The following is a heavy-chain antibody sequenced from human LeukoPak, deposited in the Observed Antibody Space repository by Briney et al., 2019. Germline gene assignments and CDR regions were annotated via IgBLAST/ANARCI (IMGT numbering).Heavy chain of an antibody. Sequence: RSGGSLRLSCAASGFTFSSYSMNWVRQAPGKGLEWVSSISSSSSYIYYADSVKGRFTISRDNAKNSLYLQMNSLRAEDTAVYYCARVSSEYSYGHPYYFDYWGQGTLVTVSS. D-gene: IGHD5-18*01. V-gene: IGHV3-21*01. CDR3: ARVSSEYSYGHPYYFDY. J-gene: IGHJ4*02. CDR2: ISSSSSYI. CDR1: GFTFSSYS.